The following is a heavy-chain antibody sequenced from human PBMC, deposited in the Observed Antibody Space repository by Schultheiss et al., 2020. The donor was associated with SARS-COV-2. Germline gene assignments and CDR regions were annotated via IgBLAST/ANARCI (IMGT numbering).Heavy chain of an antibody. CDR1: GFTFSNAW. Sequence: VGSLRLSCAASGFTFSNAWMSWVRQAPGKGLEWVSSISSSSSYIYYADSVKGRFTISRDNAKNSLYLQMNRLRAEDTAVYYCARDLKYYYDSSGYYYDAFDIWGQGTMVTVSS. D-gene: IGHD3-22*01. J-gene: IGHJ3*02. V-gene: IGHV3-21*01. CDR2: ISSSSSYI. CDR3: ARDLKYYYDSSGYYYDAFDI.